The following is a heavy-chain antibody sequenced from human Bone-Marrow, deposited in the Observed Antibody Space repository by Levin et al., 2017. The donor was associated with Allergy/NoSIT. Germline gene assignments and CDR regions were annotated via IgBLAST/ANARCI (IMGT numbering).Heavy chain of an antibody. CDR2: INPSSGGT. D-gene: IGHD2-15*01. J-gene: IGHJ4*02. Sequence: GGSLRLSCKASGYTFTGFYIHWLRQARGQGLEWMGRINPSSGGTSYAEKFQDKVSMTRDTSISTAYMELRGLRSDDTAVYYCARDRVDAVGRQFDYWGQGTLVTVSS. CDR1: GYTFTGFY. V-gene: IGHV1-2*06. CDR3: ARDRVDAVGRQFDY.